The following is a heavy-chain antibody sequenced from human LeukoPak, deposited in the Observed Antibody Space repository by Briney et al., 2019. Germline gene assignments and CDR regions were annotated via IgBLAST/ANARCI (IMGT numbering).Heavy chain of an antibody. J-gene: IGHJ4*02. CDR2: ISSSSSYI. CDR3: ARDVAGTTLGGHDY. CDR1: GFTFSSYG. Sequence: GRSLRLSCAASGFTFSSYGMHWVRQAPGKGLEWVSSISSSSSYIYYADSVKGRFTISRDNAKNSLYLQMNSLRAEDTAVYYCARDVAGTTLGGHDYWGQGTLVTVSS. V-gene: IGHV3-21*01. D-gene: IGHD1-7*01.